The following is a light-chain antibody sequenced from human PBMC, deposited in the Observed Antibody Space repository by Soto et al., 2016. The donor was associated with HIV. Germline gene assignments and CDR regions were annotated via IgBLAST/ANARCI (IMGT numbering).Light chain of an antibody. CDR2: GKS. J-gene: IGLJ2*01. CDR3: NSRDISGNQLL. Sequence: SSELIQEPVVSVALGQTVRITCQGDSFRNYYASWYQQKPGQAPLLVISGKSKRPSGIPDRFSSSTSGNIASLTITGAQAEDEADYYCNSRDISGNQLLFGGGTKLTVL. V-gene: IGLV3-19*01. CDR1: SFRNYY.